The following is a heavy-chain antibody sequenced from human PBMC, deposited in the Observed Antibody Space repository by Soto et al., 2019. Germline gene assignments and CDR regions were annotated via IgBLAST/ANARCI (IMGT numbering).Heavy chain of an antibody. CDR3: ARGGIAVAGSAAFDI. CDR2: INHSGST. CDR1: GGSFSGYY. V-gene: IGHV4-34*01. J-gene: IGHJ3*02. Sequence: QVQLQQWGAGLLKPSETLSLTCAVYGGSFSGYYWSWIRQPPGKGLEWIGEINHSGSTNYNPSLKRRVTISVDTSKNQFSLKLSSVTAADTAVYYCARGGIAVAGSAAFDIWGQGTMVTVSS. D-gene: IGHD6-19*01.